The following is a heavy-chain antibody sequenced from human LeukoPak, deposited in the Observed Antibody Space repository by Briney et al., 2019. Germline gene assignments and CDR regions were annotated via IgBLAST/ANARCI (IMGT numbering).Heavy chain of an antibody. CDR2: MSNSGENT. D-gene: IGHD4-17*01. V-gene: IGHV3-30*18. CDR1: GFTFSTYS. CDR3: AKGGASVTRYVDY. Sequence: GGSLRLSCAASGFTFSTYSMNWVRQAPGKGLEWVGIMSNSGENTFYGEAVKGRFTISRDNSQNTLYLQMNSLRPEDTAVYYCAKGGASVTRYVDYWGQGTLVTVSS. J-gene: IGHJ4*02.